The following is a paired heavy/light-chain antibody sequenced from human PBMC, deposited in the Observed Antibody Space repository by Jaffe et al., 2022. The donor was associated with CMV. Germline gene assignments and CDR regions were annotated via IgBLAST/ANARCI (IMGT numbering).Light chain of an antibody. CDR1: ALPKQY. J-gene: IGLJ3*02. Sequence: SYELTQPPSVSVSPGQTARITCSGDALPKQYAYWYQQKPGQAPVLVIYKDSERPSGIPERFSGSSSGTTVTLTISGVQAEDEADYYCQSADSSGTYPWVFGGGTKLTVL. CDR2: KDS. CDR3: QSADSSGTYPWV. V-gene: IGLV3-25*03.
Heavy chain of an antibody. D-gene: IGHD3-3*01. CDR2: IYYSGST. V-gene: IGHV4-39*01. CDR3: ARILPDGYTIFGVVIGRFDY. J-gene: IGHJ4*02. Sequence: QLQLQESGPGLVKPSETLSLTCTVSGGSISSSSYYWGWIRQPPGKGLEWIGSIYYSGSTYYNPSLKSRVTISVDTSKNQFSLKLSSVTAADTAVYYCARILPDGYTIFGVVIGRFDYWGQGTLVTVSS. CDR1: GGSISSSSYY.